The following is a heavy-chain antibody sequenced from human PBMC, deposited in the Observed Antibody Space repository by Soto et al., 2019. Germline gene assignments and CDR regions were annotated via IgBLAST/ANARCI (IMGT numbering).Heavy chain of an antibody. CDR1: GFTFSSYS. CDR2: ISSSSSTI. J-gene: IGHJ6*02. CDR3: ARERDNYYDSSGDYYYYGMEV. V-gene: IGHV3-48*02. D-gene: IGHD3-22*01. Sequence: GWSLRLSCAASGFTFSSYSMNWVRQAPGKGLEWVSYISSSSSTIYYADSVKGRFTISRDNAKNSLYLQMNSLRDEDTAVYYCARERDNYYDSSGDYYYYGMEVWGQGTMVTVFS.